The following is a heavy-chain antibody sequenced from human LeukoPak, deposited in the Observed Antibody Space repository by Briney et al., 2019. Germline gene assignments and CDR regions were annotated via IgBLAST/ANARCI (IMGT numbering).Heavy chain of an antibody. CDR2: MNPKSGST. D-gene: IGHD5-18*01. Sequence: ASVKVSCKTSGYTFTAHDIFWVRQAAGQGLEWMGWMNPKSGSTAYAQKVQGRVTMTTDTSTSTAYMELRSLRSDDTAVYYCAREKHTAMIRGDYYYYMDVWGKGTTVTVSS. J-gene: IGHJ6*03. V-gene: IGHV1-8*02. CDR3: AREKHTAMIRGDYYYYMDV. CDR1: GYTFTAHD.